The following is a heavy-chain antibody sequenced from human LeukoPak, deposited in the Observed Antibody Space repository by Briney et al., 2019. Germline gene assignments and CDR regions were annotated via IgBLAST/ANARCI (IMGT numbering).Heavy chain of an antibody. CDR3: ARGIAAAGTYDY. J-gene: IGHJ4*02. D-gene: IGHD6-13*01. V-gene: IGHV4-59*01. CDR1: GGSISSYY. Sequence: SETLSLTCTVSGGSISSYYWGWIRQPPGKGLEWIGYIYYSGSTNYNPSLKSRVTISVDTSKNQFSLKLSSVTAADTAVYYCARGIAAAGTYDYWGQGTLVTVSS. CDR2: IYYSGST.